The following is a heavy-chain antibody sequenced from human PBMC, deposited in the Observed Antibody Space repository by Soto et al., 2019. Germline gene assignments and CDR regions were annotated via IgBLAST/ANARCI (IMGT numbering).Heavy chain of an antibody. Sequence: GTSVKATCKASRYTYTGYSLHSLRQAPGQGLEWMGWINPNSGGTNYAQKFQGWVTMTRDTSISTAYMELSRLRSDDTAVYYCARADGVPQDFTWFDPWGQGTLVTVSS. D-gene: IGHD3-3*01. CDR2: INPNSGGT. J-gene: IGHJ5*02. CDR1: RYTYTGYS. V-gene: IGHV1-2*04. CDR3: ARADGVPQDFTWFDP.